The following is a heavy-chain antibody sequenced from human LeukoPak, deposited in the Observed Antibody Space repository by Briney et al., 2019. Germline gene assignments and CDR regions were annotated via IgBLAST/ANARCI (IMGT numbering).Heavy chain of an antibody. V-gene: IGHV1-69*01. CDR3: ASGWNDFPGPGYYYGMDV. J-gene: IGHJ6*02. CDR2: IIPIFGTA. D-gene: IGHD1-1*01. Sequence: SVKVSCKASGGTFSSYAISWVRQAPGQGLEWMGGIIPIFGTANYAQKFQGRVTITADGSTSTAYMELSSLRSEDTAVYYCASGWNDFPGPGYYYGMDVWGQGTTVTVSS. CDR1: GGTFSSYA.